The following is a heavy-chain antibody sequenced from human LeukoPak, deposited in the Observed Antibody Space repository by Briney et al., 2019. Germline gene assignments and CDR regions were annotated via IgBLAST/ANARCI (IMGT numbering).Heavy chain of an antibody. CDR2: IYNSGSA. CDR1: GGSIGTYY. CDR3: ARHGSGWSFDY. J-gene: IGHJ4*02. D-gene: IGHD6-19*01. Sequence: PSETLSLTCTVSGGSIGTYYWSWIRQPPGKGLEWIGYIYNSGSATYNPSLKSRVTISVDTSKNQFSLKLTSVSTTDTAVYYCARHGSGWSFDYWGQGVLVTVSS. V-gene: IGHV4-59*01.